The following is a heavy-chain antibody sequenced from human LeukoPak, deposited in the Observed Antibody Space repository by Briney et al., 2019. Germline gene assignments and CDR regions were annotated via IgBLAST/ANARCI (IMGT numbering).Heavy chain of an antibody. CDR1: GGSISSYY. J-gene: IGHJ4*02. CDR3: ARAPAGTFDY. Sequence: SETLSLTCTVSGGSISSYYWSWVRQPPGKGLEWIGEIYHSGSTNYNPSLKSRVTISVDKSKNQFSLKLSSVTAADTAVYYCARAPAGTFDYWGQGTLVTVSS. CDR2: IYHSGST. D-gene: IGHD6-13*01. V-gene: IGHV4-59*12.